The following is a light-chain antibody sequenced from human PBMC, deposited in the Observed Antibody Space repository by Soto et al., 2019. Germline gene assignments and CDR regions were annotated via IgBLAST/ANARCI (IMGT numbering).Light chain of an antibody. CDR1: PTISSW. Sequence: DIQMTQSPSTLSGSVGDRVTITCRASPTISSWLAWYQQKPGKAPKLLIYKASTLKSGVPSRFSGSGSGTEFTLTTSSLQPDDFATYYRQHYNSYSEAFGQGTKVDIK. J-gene: IGKJ1*01. V-gene: IGKV1-5*03. CDR2: KAS. CDR3: QHYNSYSEA.